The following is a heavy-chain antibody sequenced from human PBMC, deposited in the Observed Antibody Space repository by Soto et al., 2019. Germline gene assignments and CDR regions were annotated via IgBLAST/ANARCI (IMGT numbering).Heavy chain of an antibody. Sequence: PGGSLRLSCAASGFTFSSYGMHWVRQAPGKGLEWVAVITYDGSNKYYADSVKGRFTISRDNSKNTLYLQMNSLRAEDTAVYYCARDDSSGYSPVYWGQGTLVTVSS. CDR1: GFTFSSYG. V-gene: IGHV3-30*03. CDR3: ARDDSSGYSPVY. D-gene: IGHD3-22*01. CDR2: ITYDGSNK. J-gene: IGHJ4*02.